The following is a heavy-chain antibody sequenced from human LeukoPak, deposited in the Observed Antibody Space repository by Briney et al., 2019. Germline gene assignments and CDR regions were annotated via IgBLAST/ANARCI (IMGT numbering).Heavy chain of an antibody. Sequence: ASVKVSCKASGCTFTGYYMHWVRQAPGQGLEWMGWIIPNSGATNYAQNFQGRVTMTRDTSISTAYMELNRLTSDDTAVYYCARQLGATSRDYWGQGTLVTVSS. D-gene: IGHD1-26*01. V-gene: IGHV1-2*02. CDR1: GCTFTGYY. J-gene: IGHJ4*02. CDR2: IIPNSGAT. CDR3: ARQLGATSRDY.